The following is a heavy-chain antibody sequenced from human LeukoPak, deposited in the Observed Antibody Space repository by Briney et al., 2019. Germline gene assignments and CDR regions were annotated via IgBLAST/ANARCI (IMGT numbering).Heavy chain of an antibody. V-gene: IGHV3-7*01. Sequence: GGSLRLSCAASGFTLSGYFMSWVRQAPGEGLEWAASIKGDGSEKYYVDSVKGRFTISRDNAKNSLYLQMNSLRAEDTAVYFCARDRGWRSGGYYLYYFDFWGQGTLVTVSS. J-gene: IGHJ4*02. CDR3: ARDRGWRSGGYYLYYFDF. CDR2: IKGDGSEK. D-gene: IGHD3-22*01. CDR1: GFTLSGYF.